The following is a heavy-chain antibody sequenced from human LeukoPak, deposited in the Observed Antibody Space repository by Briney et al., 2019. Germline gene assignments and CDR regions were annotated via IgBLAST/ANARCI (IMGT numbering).Heavy chain of an antibody. CDR1: GGSISSSSYY. J-gene: IGHJ3*02. Sequence: KPSETLSLTCTVSGGSISSSSYYWGWVRQPPGKGLEWVGSIYYSGSTYYNPSLKSRVTISVDTSKNQFSLKLSSVTAADTAVYYCARCPLHYGGNSEENAFDIWGQGTMVTVSS. D-gene: IGHD4-23*01. V-gene: IGHV4-39*01. CDR2: IYYSGST. CDR3: ARCPLHYGGNSEENAFDI.